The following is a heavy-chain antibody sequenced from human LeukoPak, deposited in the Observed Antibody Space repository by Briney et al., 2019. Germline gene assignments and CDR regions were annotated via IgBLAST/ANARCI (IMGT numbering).Heavy chain of an antibody. V-gene: IGHV3-7*03. CDR1: GFIFSGSW. CDR2: IKKDGSEK. J-gene: IGHJ4*02. Sequence: AGGSLRLSCTASGFIFSGSWMAWIRQAPGKGLEWVAIIKKDGSEKYYVDSMKGRFTISRDNAENSLFLQMNSLRAEDTAIYYCTTDTWYSAGHWGQGTLVTVSS. CDR3: TTDTWYSAGH. D-gene: IGHD2-15*01.